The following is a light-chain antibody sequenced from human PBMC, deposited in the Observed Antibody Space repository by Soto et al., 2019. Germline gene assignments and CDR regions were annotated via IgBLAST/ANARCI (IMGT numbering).Light chain of an antibody. CDR1: QSLSSY. CDR2: DTS. CDR3: QQRSNWPWT. Sequence: EIMLTQSPATLSLSPGERATLSCRASQSLSSYLAWYRQKPGQAPRLLIYDTSNRATGIPARFSGSGSGTDFTLTISSLEPEDFAVYYCQQRSNWPWTFGQGTKVDIK. V-gene: IGKV3-11*01. J-gene: IGKJ1*01.